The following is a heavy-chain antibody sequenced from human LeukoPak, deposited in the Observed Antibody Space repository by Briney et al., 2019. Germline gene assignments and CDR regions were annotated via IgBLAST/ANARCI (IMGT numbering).Heavy chain of an antibody. V-gene: IGHV4-59*01. J-gene: IGHJ4*02. D-gene: IGHD5-12*01. CDR1: GGSISSYY. Sequence: SETLSLTCTVSGGSISSYYWSWIRQSPGKGLEWIGYIYYSGSTNYNPSLKSRVTISVGTSKNQFSLKPSSVTAADTAVYYCASGWLEYYFDYWGQGTLVTVSS. CDR3: ASGWLEYYFDY. CDR2: IYYSGST.